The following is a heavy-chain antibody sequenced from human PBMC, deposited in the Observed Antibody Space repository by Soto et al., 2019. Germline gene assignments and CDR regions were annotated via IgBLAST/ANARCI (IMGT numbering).Heavy chain of an antibody. D-gene: IGHD2-15*01. CDR2: ISAYHGNT. V-gene: IGHV1-18*01. CDR1: GYTFTSYG. J-gene: IGHJ2*01. CDR3: ARGGSGYCSGGSCYSSYWYFDL. Sequence: QVQLVQSGAEVKKPGASVKVSCKASGYTFTSYGISWVRQAPGQGLEWMGWISAYHGNTNYAQKLQGRVTMTTDTSTSTAYMELRSLRSDDTAVYYCARGGSGYCSGGSCYSSYWYFDLWGRGTLVTVSS.